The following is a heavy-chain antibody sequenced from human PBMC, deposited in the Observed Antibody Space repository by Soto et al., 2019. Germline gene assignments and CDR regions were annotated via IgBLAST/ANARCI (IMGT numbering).Heavy chain of an antibody. CDR2: IDPSSSYT. CDR1: GYSFTSYW. CDR3: ARQGGCSSSWYPYYYYGMDV. Sequence: GESLKISCKGSGYSFTSYWNSWVRQMPGEGLEWMGRIDPSSSYTNYSPSFQGHVTIPADKSNSTAYLQWSSLEASDTAMYYCARQGGCSSSWYPYYYYGMDVWGQGTTVTVSS. V-gene: IGHV5-10-1*01. J-gene: IGHJ6*02. D-gene: IGHD6-13*01.